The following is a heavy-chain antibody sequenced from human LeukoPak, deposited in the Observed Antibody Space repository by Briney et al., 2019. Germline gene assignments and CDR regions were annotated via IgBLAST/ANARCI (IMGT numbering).Heavy chain of an antibody. Sequence: GGSLRLSCAASGFTFSSYAMSWVRQAPGKGLEWVSAISGSGGSTYYADSVKGRFTISRDNSKNTLYLQMNSLRAEDTAVYYCAREVAIPFDYYYYYYMDVWGKGTTVTVSS. CDR3: AREVAIPFDYYYYYYMDV. J-gene: IGHJ6*03. CDR1: GFTFSSYA. CDR2: ISGSGGST. D-gene: IGHD2-21*01. V-gene: IGHV3-23*01.